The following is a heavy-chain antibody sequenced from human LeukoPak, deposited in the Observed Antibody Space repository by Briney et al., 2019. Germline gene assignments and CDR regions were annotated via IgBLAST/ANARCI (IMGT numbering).Heavy chain of an antibody. CDR2: SYPNSGDA. D-gene: IGHD3-10*01. Sequence: GASVKVSCKASGYTFTSYGISWVRQAPGQGLEWMGWSYPNSGDANFAQKFQGRVTMTRDTSISTAFMELSRLTSDDTAIYYCIRAPGSGPFDYWGQGTLVTVSS. CDR1: GYTFTSYG. CDR3: IRAPGSGPFDY. V-gene: IGHV1-2*02. J-gene: IGHJ4*02.